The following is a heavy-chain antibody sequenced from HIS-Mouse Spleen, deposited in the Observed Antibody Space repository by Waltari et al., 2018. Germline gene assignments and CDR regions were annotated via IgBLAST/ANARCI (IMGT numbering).Heavy chain of an antibody. D-gene: IGHD4-4*01. CDR1: GYTCTSYA. V-gene: IGHV1-8*01. CDR3: ARGHDYSNYFDY. Sequence: QVQLVQSGAEVKKPGASVKVSCKASGYTCTSYAINWVRQATGQGLEWMGWMNPNSGNTGYAQKFQGRVTMTRNTSISTAYMELSSLRSEDTAVYYCARGHDYSNYFDYWGQGTLVTVSS. CDR2: MNPNSGNT. J-gene: IGHJ4*02.